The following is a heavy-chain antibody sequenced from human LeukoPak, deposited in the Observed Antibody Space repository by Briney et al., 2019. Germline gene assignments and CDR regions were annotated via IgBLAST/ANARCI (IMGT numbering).Heavy chain of an antibody. CDR2: IRNKAYGGTT. CDR3: SRRYGASAFDI. V-gene: IGHV3-49*04. D-gene: IGHD4-17*01. CDR1: GFTFRSYW. J-gene: IGHJ3*02. Sequence: GGSLRLSCTVSGFTFRSYWMSWVRQAPGKGLEWVGFIRNKAYGGTTEYAASVKGRFTVSRDDSKSIAYLEMNSLKTDDTAVYYCSRRYGASAFDIWGQGTMVTVS.